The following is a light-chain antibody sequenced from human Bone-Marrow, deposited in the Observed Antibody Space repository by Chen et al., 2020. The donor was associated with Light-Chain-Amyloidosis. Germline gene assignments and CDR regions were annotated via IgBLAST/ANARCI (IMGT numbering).Light chain of an antibody. CDR1: DLPTKY. CDR3: QSADSSGTYEVI. CDR2: RDT. J-gene: IGLJ2*01. V-gene: IGLV3-25*03. Sequence: SYDLTQPPSVSVPPGQTAGTTGSGDDLPTKYAYWYQQKPGQAPVLVIHRDTERPSGISERFSGSSSGTTATLTISGVQAEDEADYHCQSADSSGTYEVIFGGGTKLTVL.